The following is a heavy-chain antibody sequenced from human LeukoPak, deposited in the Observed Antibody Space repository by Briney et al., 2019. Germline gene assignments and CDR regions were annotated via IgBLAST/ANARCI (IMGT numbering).Heavy chain of an antibody. CDR3: ARGGYYDFWSGYYADYFDY. Sequence: SETLPLTCAVYGGSFSGYYWSWIRQPPGKGLEWIGEINHSGSTNYNPSLKSRVTISVDTSKNQFSLKLSSVTAADTAVYYCARGGYYDFWSGYYADYFDYWGQGTLVTVSS. CDR1: GGSFSGYY. V-gene: IGHV4-34*01. CDR2: INHSGST. D-gene: IGHD3-3*01. J-gene: IGHJ4*02.